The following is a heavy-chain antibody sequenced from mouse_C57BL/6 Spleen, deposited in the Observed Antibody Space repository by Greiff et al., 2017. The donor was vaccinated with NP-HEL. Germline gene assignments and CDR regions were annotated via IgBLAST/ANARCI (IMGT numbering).Heavy chain of an antibody. CDR2: ISYDGSN. V-gene: IGHV3-6*01. Sequence: EVKLMESGPGLVKPSQSLSLTCSVTGYSITSGYYWNWIRQFPGNKLEWMGYISYDGSNNYNPSLKNRISITRDTSKNQFFLKLNSVTTEDTATYYCARDLYYSNYEGYYAMDYWGQGTSVTVSS. CDR1: GYSITSGYY. CDR3: ARDLYYSNYEGYYAMDY. D-gene: IGHD2-5*01. J-gene: IGHJ4*01.